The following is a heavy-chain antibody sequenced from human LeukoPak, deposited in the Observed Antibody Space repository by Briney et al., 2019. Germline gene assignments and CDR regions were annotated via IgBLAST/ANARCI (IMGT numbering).Heavy chain of an antibody. Sequence: ASVKVSCKASGGTFSSYAISWVRQAPGQGLEWMGGIIPIFGTANYAQEFQGRVTITADESTSTAYMELSSLRSEDTAVYYCARGSKAYYDFWSVWGQGTTVTVSS. V-gene: IGHV1-69*13. CDR2: IIPIFGTA. D-gene: IGHD3-3*01. CDR3: ARGSKAYYDFWSV. J-gene: IGHJ6*02. CDR1: GGTFSSYA.